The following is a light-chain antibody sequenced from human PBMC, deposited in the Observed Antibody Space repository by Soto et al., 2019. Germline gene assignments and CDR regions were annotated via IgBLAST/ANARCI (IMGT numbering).Light chain of an antibody. V-gene: IGLV2-14*01. CDR2: EVS. J-gene: IGLJ1*01. CDR3: SSYTSSSTSYV. Sequence: QSALTQPASVSGSPGQSITISCTGTSSDVGGYNYVSWYQHHPGKAPKLMIYEVSNRPSGVSNRFSGSKSGNTASLTISGLQAEDEADYYCSSYTSSSTSYVFGTGPKVTVL. CDR1: SSDVGGYNY.